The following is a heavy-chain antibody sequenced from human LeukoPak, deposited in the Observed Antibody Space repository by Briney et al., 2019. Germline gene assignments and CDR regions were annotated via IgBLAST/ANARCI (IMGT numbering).Heavy chain of an antibody. D-gene: IGHD3-3*01. V-gene: IGHV3-30*02. CDR2: IRYDGNNK. CDR3: ARRYYDFWSGYSYYFDY. CDR1: GFTFSNYG. Sequence: GGSLRLSCGASGFTFSNYGMLWVRQAPGKGLDWVAFIRYDGNNKLYADSVKGRFTISRDNSKNTLYLHINSLRAEDTAVYSCARRYYDFWSGYSYYFDYWGQGTLVTVSS. J-gene: IGHJ4*02.